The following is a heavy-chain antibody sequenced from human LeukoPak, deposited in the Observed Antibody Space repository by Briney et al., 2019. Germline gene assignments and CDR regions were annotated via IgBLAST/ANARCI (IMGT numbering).Heavy chain of an antibody. V-gene: IGHV1-69*04. Sequence: GASVKVSCKASGGTFSSYAISWVRQAPGQGLEWMGRIIPILGIANYAQKFQGRVTITADKSTSTAYMELSSLRSEDTAVYYCAREVVVISGGAYFDYWGQGTLVTVSS. J-gene: IGHJ4*02. D-gene: IGHD3-22*01. CDR2: IIPILGIA. CDR3: AREVVVISGGAYFDY. CDR1: GGTFSSYA.